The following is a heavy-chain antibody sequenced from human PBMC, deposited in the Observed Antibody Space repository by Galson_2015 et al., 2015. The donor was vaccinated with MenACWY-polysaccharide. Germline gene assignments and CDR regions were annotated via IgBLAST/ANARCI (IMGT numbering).Heavy chain of an antibody. Sequence: SLRLSCAASRFTFSAIWMSWVRQAPGKGLEWVALINVDGSQQYYMDSVEGRFAIYRDNAKNSLYLQINSLRAEDTAVYYCARDPNWGNSFGPWGQGTLVTVSS. D-gene: IGHD7-27*01. V-gene: IGHV3-7*01. CDR2: INVDGSQQ. J-gene: IGHJ5*02. CDR1: RFTFSAIW. CDR3: ARDPNWGNSFGP.